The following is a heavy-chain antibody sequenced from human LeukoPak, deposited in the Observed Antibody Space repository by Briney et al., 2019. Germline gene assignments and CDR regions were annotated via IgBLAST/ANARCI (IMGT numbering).Heavy chain of an antibody. CDR2: MNPNSGNT. Sequence: ASVKVSCKASGYTFTGYYMHWVRQAPGQGLEWMGWMNPNSGNTGYAQKFQGRVTMTRNTSISTAYMELSSLRSEDTAVYYCARVPTSGITMVRGVSDFDYWGQGTLVTVSS. J-gene: IGHJ4*02. D-gene: IGHD3-10*01. CDR1: GYTFTGYY. CDR3: ARVPTSGITMVRGVSDFDY. V-gene: IGHV1-8*02.